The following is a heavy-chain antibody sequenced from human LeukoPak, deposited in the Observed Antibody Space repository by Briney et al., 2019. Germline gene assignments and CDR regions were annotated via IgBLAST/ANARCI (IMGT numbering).Heavy chain of an antibody. CDR1: GFTFDDYT. V-gene: IGHV3-43*01. J-gene: IGHJ3*02. CDR2: ITWDGIST. D-gene: IGHD5-18*01. CDR3: AKDSREPGRGYSYAIDAFDI. Sequence: PGGSLRLSCAASGFTFDDYTMHWVRQAPGKGLEWVSLITWDGISTYYSDSVKGRFTISRDNSKNTLYLQMNSLRAEDTAVYYCAKDSREPGRGYSYAIDAFDIWGQGTMVTVSS.